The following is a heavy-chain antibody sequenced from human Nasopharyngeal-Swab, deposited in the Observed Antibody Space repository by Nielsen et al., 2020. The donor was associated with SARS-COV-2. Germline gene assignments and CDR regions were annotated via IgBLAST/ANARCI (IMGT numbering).Heavy chain of an antibody. J-gene: IGHJ5*02. V-gene: IGHV1-69*10. CDR1: GDTFTNSA. CDR2: IVPALGLP. D-gene: IGHD5-12*01. CDR3: AREGEYGAYDAPDH. Sequence: SVKVSCKTSGDTFTNSAISWVRQAPGQGLEWMGGIVPALGLPNYAQKFRGRVTISADRSTTTSYLELSSLRSEDTAIYYCAREGEYGAYDAPDHWGQGTLVTVSS.